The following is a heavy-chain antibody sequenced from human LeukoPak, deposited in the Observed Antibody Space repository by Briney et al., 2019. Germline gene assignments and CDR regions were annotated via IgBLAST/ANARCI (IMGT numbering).Heavy chain of an antibody. D-gene: IGHD1-26*01. V-gene: IGHV3-48*03. CDR2: TSSTGTNM. J-gene: IGHJ4*02. CDR3: ARDPPYSGHYFDY. CDR1: GFTFSSYE. Sequence: TGGSVTLSCAASGFTFSSYEMNWVRQAPGKGLECLSYTSSTGTNMYYADSVKGRFTISRDNAKNSLYLQMNSLGAEDTALYYCARDPPYSGHYFDYWGQGTLVTVAS.